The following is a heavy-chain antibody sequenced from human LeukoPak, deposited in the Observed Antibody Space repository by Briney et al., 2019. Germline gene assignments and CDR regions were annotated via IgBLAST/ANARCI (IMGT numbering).Heavy chain of an antibody. CDR2: INHSGST. J-gene: IGHJ4*02. D-gene: IGHD6-13*01. CDR3: ARGRSSWYGAYYFDY. CDR1: GGSFSGYY. V-gene: IGHV4-34*01. Sequence: SETLSLTCAVYGGSFSGYYWSWIRQPPWKGLDSIGAINHSGSTNYNPSLKSRVTISVDTSKNQFSLKLSSVTAADTAVYYCARGRSSWYGAYYFDYWGQGTLVTVSS.